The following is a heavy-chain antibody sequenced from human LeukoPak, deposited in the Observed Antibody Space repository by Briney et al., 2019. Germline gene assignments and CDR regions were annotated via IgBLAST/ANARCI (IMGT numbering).Heavy chain of an antibody. D-gene: IGHD6-6*01. J-gene: IGHJ5*02. V-gene: IGHV3-23*01. CDR2: ISLAGGST. CDR1: GFTFSTYA. Sequence: GGSLRLSCAASGFTFSTYAMSWVRQAPGKGLEWVSGISLAGGSTYYADSVKGRFTISRDNSNNMLYLQMVSLRAEDTAVYYCAKLSGGQLVRRWLDPWGQGTLVTVSS. CDR3: AKLSGGQLVRRWLDP.